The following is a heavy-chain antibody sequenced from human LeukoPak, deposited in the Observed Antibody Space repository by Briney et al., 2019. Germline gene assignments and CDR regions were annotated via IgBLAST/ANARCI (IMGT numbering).Heavy chain of an antibody. CDR1: GFTFDDYA. CDR2: ISWNSGSI. V-gene: IGHV3-9*01. D-gene: IGHD6-19*01. J-gene: IGHJ6*02. Sequence: GGSLRLSCAASGFTFDDYAMHWVRQAPGKGLEWVSGISWNSGSIGYADSVKGRFTISRDNAKNSLYLQMNSLRAEDTAVYYCARDHQQWLVHYYYGMDVWGQGTTVTVSS. CDR3: ARDHQQWLVHYYYGMDV.